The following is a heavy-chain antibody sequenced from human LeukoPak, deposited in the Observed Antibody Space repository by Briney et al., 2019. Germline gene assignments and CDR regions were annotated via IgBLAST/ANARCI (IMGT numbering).Heavy chain of an antibody. CDR2: ISYDGSNK. CDR1: GFTFSSYG. Sequence: PGGSLRLSCAASGFTFSSYGMHWVRQAPGKGLEWVAVISYDGSNKYYADSVKGRFTISRDNSKNTLYLQMNSLRAEDTAVYYCAKAGGGPYYYYGMDVWGQGTTVTVSS. J-gene: IGHJ6*02. V-gene: IGHV3-30*18. CDR3: AKAGGGPYYYYGMDV. D-gene: IGHD2-15*01.